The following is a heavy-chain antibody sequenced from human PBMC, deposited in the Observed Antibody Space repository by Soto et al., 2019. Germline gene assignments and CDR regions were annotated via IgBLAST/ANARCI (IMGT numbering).Heavy chain of an antibody. Sequence: GSGPTLVNPTQTLTLTCTFSGFSLSTNGVGVGWIRQPPGKALEWLALIYWDDDKRYSPSLKSRLTITKDTSKNQVVLTMTNMDPVDTATYYCAHSWPLGYCSSTSCYLHNWFDPWGQGTLVTVSS. CDR1: GFSLSTNGVG. V-gene: IGHV2-5*02. CDR3: AHSWPLGYCSSTSCYLHNWFDP. CDR2: IYWDDDK. J-gene: IGHJ5*02. D-gene: IGHD2-2*01.